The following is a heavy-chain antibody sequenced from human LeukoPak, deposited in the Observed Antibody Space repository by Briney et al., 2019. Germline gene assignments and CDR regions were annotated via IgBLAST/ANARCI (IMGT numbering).Heavy chain of an antibody. Sequence: GGSLRLSCAASGFTFSSYWMHWVRQAPGKGLVWVSRINSDGSSTSYADSVKGRFTISRDNSKNTLFLQMNSLRAEDTAVYYCAANGESTDWHWNYWGQGTLVTVSS. CDR3: AANGESTDWHWNY. CDR1: GFTFSSYW. V-gene: IGHV3-74*01. D-gene: IGHD3-9*01. CDR2: INSDGSST. J-gene: IGHJ4*02.